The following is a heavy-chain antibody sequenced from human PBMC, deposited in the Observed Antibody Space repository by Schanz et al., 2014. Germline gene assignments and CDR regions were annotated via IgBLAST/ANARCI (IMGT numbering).Heavy chain of an antibody. V-gene: IGHV3-23*04. CDR2: LSGSGGSA. CDR1: GFTFSTYA. J-gene: IGHJ4*02. CDR3: AKQIHYDILTGTRN. Sequence: EVQLVESGGGLVQPGRSLRLSCAASGFTFSTYAMSWVRQAPGKGLEWVSALSGSGGSAYYADSVKGRFTISRDNSKNTQYLQMNILRADDTAVYFCAKQIHYDILTGTRNWGQGTLVTVSS. D-gene: IGHD3-9*01.